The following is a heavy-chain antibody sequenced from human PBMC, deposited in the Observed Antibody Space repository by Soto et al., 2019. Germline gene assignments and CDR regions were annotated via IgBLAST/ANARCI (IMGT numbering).Heavy chain of an antibody. CDR3: AKDDTSGSPRS. D-gene: IGHD6-19*01. CDR2: ISGSGGST. Sequence: EVQLLESGGGLVQPGGSLRLSCAASGFTFSSYAMSWVRQAPGKVLEWVAAISGSGGSTYYADSVKGRYNISRDNSKNTLYLQMNSLITEDTAVYYCAKDDTSGSPRSWGQGTLVTVSS. CDR1: GFTFSSYA. V-gene: IGHV3-23*01. J-gene: IGHJ4*02.